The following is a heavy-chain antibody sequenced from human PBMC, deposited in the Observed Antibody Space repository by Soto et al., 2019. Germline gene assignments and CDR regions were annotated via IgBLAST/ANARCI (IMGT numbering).Heavy chain of an antibody. CDR2: IYYSGST. V-gene: IGHV4-39*01. J-gene: IGHJ6*02. CDR1: GGSISSSSYY. Sequence: PSETLSLTCTVSGGSISSSSYYWGWIRQPPGKGLEWIGSIYYSGSTYYNPSLKSRVTISVDTSKNQFSLKLSSVTAADTAVYYCARPSTGYSSGLYYYYGMDVWGQGTTVTAP. CDR3: ARPSTGYSSGLYYYYGMDV. D-gene: IGHD6-19*01.